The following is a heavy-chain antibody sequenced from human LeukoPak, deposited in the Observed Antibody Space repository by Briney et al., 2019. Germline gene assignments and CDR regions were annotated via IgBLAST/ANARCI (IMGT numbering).Heavy chain of an antibody. CDR1: GGSISSSSYY. J-gene: IGHJ3*02. Sequence: SETLSLTCTVSGGSISSSSYYWGWIRQPPGKGLEWIGSIYYSGRTYYNPSLKSRVTISVDTSKNQFSLKLSSVTAADTAVYYCARHGKGVTYFYTFDIWGQGTVVAVSS. V-gene: IGHV4-39*01. D-gene: IGHD2/OR15-2a*01. CDR3: ARHGKGVTYFYTFDI. CDR2: IYYSGRT.